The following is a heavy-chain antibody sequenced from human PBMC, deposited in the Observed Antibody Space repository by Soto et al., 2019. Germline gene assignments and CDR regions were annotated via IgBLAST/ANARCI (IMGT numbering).Heavy chain of an antibody. CDR3: ARDRGPSSGYYPYWFDP. V-gene: IGHV1-69*12. J-gene: IGHJ5*02. Sequence: QVQLVQSGAEVKKPGSSVNVSCKASGGTFSSYAITWVRQAPGQGLEWMGGIIPIFGTANYAQKFQGRVTITADESTSTAYMELSSLRSEDTAVYYCARDRGPSSGYYPYWFDPWGQGTLVTVSS. CDR1: GGTFSSYA. D-gene: IGHD3-22*01. CDR2: IIPIFGTA.